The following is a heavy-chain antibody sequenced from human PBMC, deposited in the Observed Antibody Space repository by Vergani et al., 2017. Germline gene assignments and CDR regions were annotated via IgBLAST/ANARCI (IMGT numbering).Heavy chain of an antibody. V-gene: IGHV3-23*01. Sequence: EVQLLESGGSLKQPGGSVRLSCAASGFTFSTYAMHWVRQAPGKGLEWVSALTGGGGSTYYADSFKGRFIISRDNSRDSLYLQMNSLRPEDTTTYDCVKAAGSYEKFFNSWAQGTLVTVSS. J-gene: IGHJ4*02. CDR3: VKAAGSYEKFFNS. CDR1: GFTFSTYA. CDR2: LTGGGGST. D-gene: IGHD5-12*01.